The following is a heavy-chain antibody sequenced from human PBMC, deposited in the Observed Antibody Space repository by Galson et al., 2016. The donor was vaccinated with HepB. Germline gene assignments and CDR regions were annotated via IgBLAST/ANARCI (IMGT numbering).Heavy chain of an antibody. CDR2: ISGSSESI. Sequence: SLRLSCAGSGFTFSSYAMSWVRQAPGKGLEWVSAISGSSESIYYADSVKGRFTISRDNSKNTLSLQMNGLRAEDTAIYYCAKSVRGSGYLDYWGQGTLVTVSS. J-gene: IGHJ4*02. V-gene: IGHV3-23*01. D-gene: IGHD5-12*01. CDR1: GFTFSSYA. CDR3: AKSVRGSGYLDY.